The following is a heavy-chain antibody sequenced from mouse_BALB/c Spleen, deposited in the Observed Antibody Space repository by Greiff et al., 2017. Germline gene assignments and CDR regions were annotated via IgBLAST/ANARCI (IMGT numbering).Heavy chain of an antibody. Sequence: VKVVESGAELMKPGASVKISCKATGYTFSSYWIEWVKQRPGHGLEWIGEILPGSGSTNYNEKFKGKATFTADTSSNTAYMQLSSLTSEDSAVYYCASMITFDYWGQGTTLTVSS. J-gene: IGHJ2*01. V-gene: IGHV1-9*01. CDR2: ILPGSGST. D-gene: IGHD2-4*01. CDR1: GYTFSSYW. CDR3: ASMITFDY.